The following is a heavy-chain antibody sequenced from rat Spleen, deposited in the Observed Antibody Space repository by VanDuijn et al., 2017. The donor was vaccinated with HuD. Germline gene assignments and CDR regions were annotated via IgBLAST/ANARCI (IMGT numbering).Heavy chain of an antibody. CDR2: ISDTGGSS. CDR1: GFTFNHYW. V-gene: IGHV5-31*01. CDR3: AKSRGLYSSYIHVMDA. D-gene: IGHD1-2*01. J-gene: IGHJ4*01. Sequence: EVQLVETGGGLVQPGRSLKLSCVASGFTFNHYWMTWIRQAPGKGLEWVACISDTGGSSYYLDSVKGRFTLSRENSKSTLYLQMDSLRSEDTATYYCAKSRGLYSSYIHVMDAWGQGASVTVSS.